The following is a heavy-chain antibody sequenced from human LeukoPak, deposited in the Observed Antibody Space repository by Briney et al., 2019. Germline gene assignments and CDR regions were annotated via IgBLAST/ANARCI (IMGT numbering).Heavy chain of an antibody. CDR2: ISYLSSHV. Sequence: GGSLRLSCSASGFTFSDYDMNWVRQAPGKGLEWVSSISYLSSHVYYGDSVKGRFSISRDNAKNSLYLQMNSLGAEDTAIYYCGRAFPPLRTSSAGDLWGQGILVTVSS. D-gene: IGHD3-16*01. J-gene: IGHJ4*02. V-gene: IGHV3-21*01. CDR1: GFTFSDYD. CDR3: GRAFPPLRTSSAGDL.